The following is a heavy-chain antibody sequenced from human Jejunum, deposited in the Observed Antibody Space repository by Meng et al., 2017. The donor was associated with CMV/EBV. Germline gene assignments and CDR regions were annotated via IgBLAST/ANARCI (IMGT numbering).Heavy chain of an antibody. D-gene: IGHD2-2*02. CDR3: ARGKFCTPACYSVFDH. V-gene: IGHV3-53*01. Sequence: GFSVSDNYMSWVRQAPGKGLEWVAVMYNFGTTSYADSVKGRFTFSRDNSKNTLYLQMDSLRAEDTAVYYCARGKFCTPACYSVFDHWGQGTLVTVSS. CDR2: MYNFGTT. J-gene: IGHJ4*02. CDR1: GFSVSDNY.